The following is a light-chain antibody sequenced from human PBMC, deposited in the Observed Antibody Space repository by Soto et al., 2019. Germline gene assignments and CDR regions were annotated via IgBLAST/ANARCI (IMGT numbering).Light chain of an antibody. V-gene: IGKV1-5*03. CDR3: QQYYSYWT. J-gene: IGKJ1*01. CDR1: QSISSY. CDR2: KAS. Sequence: DIQMTQSPSSLSASVGDRVTITCRASQSISSYLNWYQQKPGKAPKLLIYKASSLESGVPSRFSGSGSGTEFTLNISSLQPDDFATYYCQQYYSYWTFGQGTKVDIK.